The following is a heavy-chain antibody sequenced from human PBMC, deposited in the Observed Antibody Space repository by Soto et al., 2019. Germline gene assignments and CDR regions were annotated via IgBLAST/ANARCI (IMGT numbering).Heavy chain of an antibody. CDR1: GYKFTGYG. Sequence: ASVKVSCKASGYKFTGYGIGWVRQAPGQGLEWMGWISAYNGNPSYAQKFQGRVTMTTDTSTSTAYMELRRLRADDTAVYFCARVFRLAVESSCFDYWGQGTLV. J-gene: IGHJ4*02. CDR2: ISAYNGNP. V-gene: IGHV1-18*01. CDR3: ARVFRLAVESSCFDY. D-gene: IGHD6-19*01.